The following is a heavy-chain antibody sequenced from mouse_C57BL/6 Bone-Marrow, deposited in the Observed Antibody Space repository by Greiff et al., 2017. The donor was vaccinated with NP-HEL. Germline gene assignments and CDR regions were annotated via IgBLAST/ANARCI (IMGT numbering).Heavy chain of an antibody. CDR2: INPYNGDT. J-gene: IGHJ4*01. Sequence: VHVKQSGPELVKPGDSVKISCKASGYSFTGYFMNWVMQSHGKSLEWIGRINPYNGDTFYNQKFKGKATLTVDTSSSTAHIELRSLTSEDSAVYYCARAYYSNYVVLGYAMDYWGQGTSVTVSS. V-gene: IGHV1-20*01. CDR1: GYSFTGYF. CDR3: ARAYYSNYVVLGYAMDY. D-gene: IGHD2-5*01.